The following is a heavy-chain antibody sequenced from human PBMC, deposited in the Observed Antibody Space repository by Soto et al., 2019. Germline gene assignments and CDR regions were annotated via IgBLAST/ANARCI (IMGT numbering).Heavy chain of an antibody. J-gene: IGHJ6*02. CDR3: ARGNGVISATSSVEV. V-gene: IGHV1-69*13. CDR1: GGTFSSYA. CDR2: IIPLFGTA. D-gene: IGHD2-15*01. Sequence: SVKVSCKASGGTFSSYAITWVRQAHGQGLEWMGGIIPLFGTANYALKVQGRVTIIADESTSTAYMELSSLGSDDTAVYYCARGNGVISATSSVEVWCQGTTVTVSS.